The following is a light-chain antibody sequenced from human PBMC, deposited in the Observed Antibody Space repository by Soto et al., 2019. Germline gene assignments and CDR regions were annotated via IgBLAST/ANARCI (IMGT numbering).Light chain of an antibody. CDR2: RND. J-gene: IGLJ1*01. Sequence: QSVLTQPPSASGTPGQRVTISCSGSTPNIGTNYVYWYQQLPGTAPKLLIYRNDPRPSGVPDRFSGSKSGTSASLAISVLRSEDDADYFCAAWDDSLSGFHVFGSGTKVTV. V-gene: IGLV1-47*01. CDR1: TPNIGTNY. CDR3: AAWDDSLSGFHV.